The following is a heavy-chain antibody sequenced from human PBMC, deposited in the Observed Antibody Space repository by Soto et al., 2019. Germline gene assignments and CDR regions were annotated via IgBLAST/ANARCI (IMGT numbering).Heavy chain of an antibody. D-gene: IGHD6-13*01. CDR1: GYTFSNYG. J-gene: IGHJ1*01. V-gene: IGHV1-18*04. CDR3: AGGGSSWSAEYYQH. CDR2: ISGYNGDT. Sequence: QVQLVQSGAEMKKPGASVKVSCKASGYTFSNYGLNWVRQAPGRGPEWMGWISGYNGDTKYSQTLQGRVTMTTDTSTSTAYMELRGLRSDDTAVYYCAGGGSSWSAEYYQHWGQGTLVIVSS.